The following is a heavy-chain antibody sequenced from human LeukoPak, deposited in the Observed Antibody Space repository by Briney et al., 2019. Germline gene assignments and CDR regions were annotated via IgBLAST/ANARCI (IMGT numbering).Heavy chain of an antibody. D-gene: IGHD5-24*01. CDR1: GFTFSAYW. CDR3: AKGVATIGPVYY. CDR2: INSDGFSI. J-gene: IGHJ4*02. Sequence: GGSLRLSCAASGFTFSAYWMHWVRQAPGKGLVWVSRINSDGFSITYADSVKGRFTISRDNSKNTLYLQMNSLRAEDTAVYYCAKGVATIGPVYYWGQGTLVTVSS. V-gene: IGHV3-74*01.